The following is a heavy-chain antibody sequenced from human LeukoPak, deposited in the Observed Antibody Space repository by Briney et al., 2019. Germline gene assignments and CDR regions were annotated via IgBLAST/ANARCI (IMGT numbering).Heavy chain of an antibody. CDR1: GGSISSVSLY. CDR2: IYSSGST. D-gene: IGHD3-22*01. CDR3: ARSGGPDYYDSSAFDI. J-gene: IGHJ3*02. Sequence: SETLSLTCTVSGGSISSVSLYWNWIRQPAGKGLEWIGRIYSSGSTHYNPSLKSRVTISLDTSKNQFSLKLSSVTAADTAMFYCARSGGPDYYDSSAFDIWGQGTMVTVSS. V-gene: IGHV4-61*02.